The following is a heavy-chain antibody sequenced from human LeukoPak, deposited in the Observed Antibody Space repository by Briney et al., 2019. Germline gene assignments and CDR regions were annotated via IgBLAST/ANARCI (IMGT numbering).Heavy chain of an antibody. D-gene: IGHD3-22*01. CDR1: GYTFTSYG. V-gene: IGHV1-18*01. CDR3: ARVVDYYDSSGYRPADY. Sequence: ASVKVFCKASGYTFTSYGISWVRQAPGQGLEWMGWISAYNGNTNYAQKLQGRVTMTTDTSTSTAYMELRSLRSDDTAVYYCARVVDYYDSSGYRPADYWGQGTLVTVSS. CDR2: ISAYNGNT. J-gene: IGHJ4*02.